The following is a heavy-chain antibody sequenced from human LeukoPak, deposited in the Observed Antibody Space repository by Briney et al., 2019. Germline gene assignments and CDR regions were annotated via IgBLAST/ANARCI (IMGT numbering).Heavy chain of an antibody. CDR3: ARDHSSSGPHDY. D-gene: IGHD6-6*01. CDR2: INPNSGGT. CDR1: GYTFTGYY. Sequence: ASVKVSCKASGYTFTGYYMHWVRQAPGQGLEWKGWINPNSGGTNYAQKFQGRVTMTRDTSISTAYMELSRLRSDDTAVYYCARDHSSSGPHDYWGQGTLVTVSS. J-gene: IGHJ4*02. V-gene: IGHV1-2*02.